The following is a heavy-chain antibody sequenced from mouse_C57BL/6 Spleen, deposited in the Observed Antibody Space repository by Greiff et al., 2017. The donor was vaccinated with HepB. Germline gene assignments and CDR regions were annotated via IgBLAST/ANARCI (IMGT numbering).Heavy chain of an antibody. Sequence: QVQLQQPGAELVRPGSSVKLSCKASGYTFTSYWMHWVKQRPIQGLEWIGNIDPSDSETNYNQKFKDKATLTVDKSSSTAYMQLSSLTSEDSAVYYCARWKGYSDVWGTGTTVTVSS. CDR3: ARWKGYSDV. CDR1: GYTFTSYW. V-gene: IGHV1-52*01. J-gene: IGHJ1*03. CDR2: IDPSDSET.